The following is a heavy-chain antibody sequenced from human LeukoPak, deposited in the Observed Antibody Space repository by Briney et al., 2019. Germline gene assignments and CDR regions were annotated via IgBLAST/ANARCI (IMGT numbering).Heavy chain of an antibody. CDR3: VRQAGRAGGK. J-gene: IGHJ4*02. CDR2: ISGNGGDI. Sequence: PGGSLRLSCAGSGFNFGGHYMSWVRQAPGKRPEWIAYISGNGGDIAHADAVKGRFTISRDNAKNSLYLQMNSLTVADTVVYYCVRQAGRAGGKWGPGTLMAVSS. V-gene: IGHV3/OR16-9*01. D-gene: IGHD3-10*01. CDR1: GFNFGGHY.